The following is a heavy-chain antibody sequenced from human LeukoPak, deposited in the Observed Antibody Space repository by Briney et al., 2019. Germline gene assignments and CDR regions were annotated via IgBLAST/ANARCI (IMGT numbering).Heavy chain of an antibody. CDR1: GGTFSSYA. J-gene: IGHJ4*02. CDR2: IIPIFGTA. CDR3: ARVRHYSGYDGDLDY. D-gene: IGHD5-12*01. V-gene: IGHV1-69*13. Sequence: GASVKVSCKASGGTFSSYAISWVRQAPGQGLEWMGGIIPIFGTANYAQKFQGRVTITADESTSTAYMELSSLRSEDTAVYYCARVRHYSGYDGDLDYWGQGTLVTVSS.